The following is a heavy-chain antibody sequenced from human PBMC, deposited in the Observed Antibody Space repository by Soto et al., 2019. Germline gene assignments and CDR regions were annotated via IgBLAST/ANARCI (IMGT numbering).Heavy chain of an antibody. V-gene: IGHV3-21*01. CDR3: ARGAVAGPYYYYGMDV. J-gene: IGHJ6*02. CDR1: GFTFSSYS. CDR2: ISSSSSYI. D-gene: IGHD6-19*01. Sequence: EVQLVESGGGLVKPGGSLRLSCAASGFTFSSYSMNWVRQAPGKGLEWVSSISSSSSYIYYADSVKGRFTISRDNAKNSLYLQMNSLRAEDTSVYYCARGAVAGPYYYYGMDVWGQGTTVNVSS.